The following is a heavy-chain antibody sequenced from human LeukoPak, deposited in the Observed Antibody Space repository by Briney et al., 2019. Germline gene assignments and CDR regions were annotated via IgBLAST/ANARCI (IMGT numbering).Heavy chain of an antibody. V-gene: IGHV1-8*03. Sequence: ASVKVSCKASGYTFTSYDINWVRQATGQGLEWMGWMNPNSGNTGYAQKFQGRVTITRNTSISTAYMELSSLRSEDTAVYYCARESRRSYCNEYWGQGTLVTVSS. CDR3: ARESRRSYCNEY. CDR2: MNPNSGNT. J-gene: IGHJ4*02. CDR1: GYTFTSYD. D-gene: IGHD3-10*01.